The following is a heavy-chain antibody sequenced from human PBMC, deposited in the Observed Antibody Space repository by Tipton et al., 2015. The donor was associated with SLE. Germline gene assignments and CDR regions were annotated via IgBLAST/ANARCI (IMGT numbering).Heavy chain of an antibody. D-gene: IGHD7-27*01. V-gene: IGHV4-61*09. CDR1: GGSISSGSYY. CDR3: ARAWGTGDRYYGMDV. J-gene: IGHJ6*02. CDR2: IYTSGST. Sequence: LRLSCTVSGGSISSGSYYWSWIRQPAGKGLEWIGYIYTSGSTNYNPSLKSRVTISVDTSKNQFSLKLSSVTAADTAVYYCARAWGTGDRYYGMDVWGQGP.